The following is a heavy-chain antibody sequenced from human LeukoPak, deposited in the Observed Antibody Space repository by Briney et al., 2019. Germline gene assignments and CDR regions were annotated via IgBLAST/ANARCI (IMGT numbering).Heavy chain of an antibody. J-gene: IGHJ4*02. CDR3: ARDFDGNYYFHY. V-gene: IGHV4-59*01. CDR2: ADYSGST. Sequence: SETLSLTCTVSGGSISTYYWSWIRQPPGKGLEWIGYADYSGSTNYSPSLKSRVTISIDTSKKQFSLKLSSVTAADTAVYYCARDFDGNYYFHYWGQGTLVTVSS. CDR1: GGSISTYY. D-gene: IGHD1-7*01.